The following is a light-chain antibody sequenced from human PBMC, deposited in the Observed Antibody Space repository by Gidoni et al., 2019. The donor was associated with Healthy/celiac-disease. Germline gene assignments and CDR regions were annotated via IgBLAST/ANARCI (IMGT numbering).Light chain of an antibody. CDR3: QQRSNWPYT. V-gene: IGKV3-11*01. Sequence: EIVLTQSPATLSLSPGERATLSCRASQSVSSYLAWYQQNPGQAPRLLIYDTSNRATGIPARFSSSGSGTDFTLTISRLEPEDFAVYYCQQRSNWPYTFGQGTKLEIK. CDR1: QSVSSY. CDR2: DTS. J-gene: IGKJ2*01.